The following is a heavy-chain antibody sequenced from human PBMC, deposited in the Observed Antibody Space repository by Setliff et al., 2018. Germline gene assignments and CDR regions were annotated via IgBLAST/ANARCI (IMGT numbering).Heavy chain of an antibody. V-gene: IGHV3-49*04. J-gene: IGHJ6*03. CDR1: GFTFGDYA. D-gene: IGHD3-10*01. CDR2: IRSKTYGGTA. Sequence: GGSLRLSCTASGFTFGDYAMSWVRQAPGKGLEWVGFIRSKTYGGTADYVASVKGRFTISRDDSKSIAYLQMNSLKPEDTAVYYCARDLRRLGRDYYGSGSYRILSYYYYYMDVWGKGTTVTVSS. CDR3: ARDLRRLGRDYYGSGSYRILSYYYYYMDV.